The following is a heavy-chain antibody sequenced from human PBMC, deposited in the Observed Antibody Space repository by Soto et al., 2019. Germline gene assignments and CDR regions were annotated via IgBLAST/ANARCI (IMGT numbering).Heavy chain of an antibody. Sequence: GASVKVSCKVSGGTFSSYTITWVRQAPGEGLEWMGRIIPMFDIINYAQKFQGRVTMTTDTSTSTAYMEVRSLRSDDTAVYYCARDAAAGLNDYWGQGTLVTVSS. CDR1: GGTFSSYT. CDR3: ARDAAAGLNDY. J-gene: IGHJ4*02. CDR2: IIPMFDII. V-gene: IGHV1-69*04. D-gene: IGHD6-13*01.